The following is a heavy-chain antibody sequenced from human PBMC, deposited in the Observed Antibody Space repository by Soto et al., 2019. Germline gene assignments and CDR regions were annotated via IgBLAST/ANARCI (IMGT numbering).Heavy chain of an antibody. D-gene: IGHD5-18*01. J-gene: IGHJ3*02. CDR3: AKVGEQAMVKVSNAFDI. V-gene: IGHV3-23*01. CDR1: GFTFSSYA. CDR2: ISGSGGST. Sequence: GGSLRLSCAASGFTFSSYAMSWVRQAPGKGLEWVSAISGSGGSTYYADSVKGRFTISRDNSKNTLYLQMNSLRAEDTAVYYCAKVGEQAMVKVSNAFDIWGQGTMVTVSS.